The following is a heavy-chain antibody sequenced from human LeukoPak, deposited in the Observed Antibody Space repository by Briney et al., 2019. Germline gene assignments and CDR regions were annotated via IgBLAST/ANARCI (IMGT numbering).Heavy chain of an antibody. J-gene: IGHJ4*02. Sequence: PGGSLRLSCAASGFTFSSYAMSWVRQAPGKGLEWVSAISGSGGSTYYADSVKGRFTISRDNSKNTLYLQMNSLRAEDTAVYYCAKGRTSPYYDFWSGYGGYYFDYWGQGTLVTVSS. D-gene: IGHD3-3*01. CDR2: ISGSGGST. V-gene: IGHV3-23*01. CDR3: AKGRTSPYYDFWSGYGGYYFDY. CDR1: GFTFSSYA.